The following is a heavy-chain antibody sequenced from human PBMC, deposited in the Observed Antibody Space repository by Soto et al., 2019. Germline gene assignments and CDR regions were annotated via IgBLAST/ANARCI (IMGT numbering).Heavy chain of an antibody. CDR3: ARGFPYSNYFDY. Sequence: SETLSLTCTVSGGSIRSGGYYWSWIRQHPGKGLEWIGYIYYSGSTYYNPSLKSRVTISADTSKNQFSLKLSSVTAADTAVCYCARGFPYSNYFDYWGQGTLVTVSS. CDR2: IYYSGST. V-gene: IGHV4-31*03. D-gene: IGHD4-4*01. J-gene: IGHJ4*02. CDR1: GGSIRSGGYY.